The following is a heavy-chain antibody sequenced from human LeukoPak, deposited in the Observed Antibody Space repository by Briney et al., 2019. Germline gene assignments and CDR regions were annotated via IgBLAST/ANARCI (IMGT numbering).Heavy chain of an antibody. CDR2: FDPEDGET. J-gene: IGHJ3*02. V-gene: IGHV1-24*01. D-gene: IGHD3-10*01. Sequence: ASVKVSCKVSGYTLTELSMHWVRQAPGKGLEWMGGFDPEDGETTYAQKFQGRVTMTEDTSTDTAYMELSSLRSEDTAVYYCATRAVRGVIIGGDAFDIWGQGTMVTVSS. CDR1: GYTLTELS. CDR3: ATRAVRGVIIGGDAFDI.